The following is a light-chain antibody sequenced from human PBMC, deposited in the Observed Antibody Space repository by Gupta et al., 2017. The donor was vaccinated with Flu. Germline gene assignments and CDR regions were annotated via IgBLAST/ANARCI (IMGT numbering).Light chain of an antibody. CDR3: QSYDRGLSGCV. J-gene: IGLJ2*01. Sequence: QSVLTQPPSVSGAPGQRVTISCIGSSSNIGAGYDVHWYQRLPGTAPKVLIYGNNNRPSGVPDRFSASKSGTSASLAITGLQAEDEAVYYCQSYDRGLSGCVFGRGTKLEVL. CDR2: GNN. V-gene: IGLV1-40*01. CDR1: SSNIGAGYD.